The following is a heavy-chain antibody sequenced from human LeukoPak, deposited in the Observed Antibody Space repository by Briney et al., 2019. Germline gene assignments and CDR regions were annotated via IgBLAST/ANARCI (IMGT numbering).Heavy chain of an antibody. Sequence: GESLKISCKGSGYSISSYWIGWVRQMSGKGLEWMGILYPGDSETRYSPSFQGQVTISADKSISTAYLQWSSLKASDTATYYCARRGRSGWFFDYWGQGTLVTVSS. J-gene: IGHJ4*02. D-gene: IGHD6-19*01. V-gene: IGHV5-51*01. CDR1: GYSISSYW. CDR3: ARRGRSGWFFDY. CDR2: LYPGDSET.